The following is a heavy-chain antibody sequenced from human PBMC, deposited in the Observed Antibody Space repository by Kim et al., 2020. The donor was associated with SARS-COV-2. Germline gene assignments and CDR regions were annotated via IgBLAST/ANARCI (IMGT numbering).Heavy chain of an antibody. CDR2: ISYDGSNK. D-gene: IGHD6-6*01. CDR1: GFTFSSYG. V-gene: IGHV3-30*18. J-gene: IGHJ3*02. CDR3: AKADSSSDAFDI. Sequence: GGSLRLSCAASGFTFSSYGMHWVRQAPGKGLEWVAVISYDGSNKYYADSVKGRFTISRDNSKNTLYLQMNSLRAEDTAVYYCAKADSSSDAFDIWGQGTMVTVSS.